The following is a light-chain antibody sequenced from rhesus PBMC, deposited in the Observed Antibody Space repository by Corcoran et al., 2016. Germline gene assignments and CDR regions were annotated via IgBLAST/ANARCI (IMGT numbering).Light chain of an antibody. CDR1: QSVSSY. CDR3: LQSSNWPQYS. CDR2: GAS. J-gene: IGKJ2*01. V-gene: IGKV3-24*04. Sequence: EIVMTQSPATLALSPGERATLSCRASQSVSSYLAWSQQKPGQAPRLLIYGASSRAPGIPDRFSGSGSGTEFTLTISSLEPEDVGVYFCLQSSNWPQYSFGQGTKVEIK.